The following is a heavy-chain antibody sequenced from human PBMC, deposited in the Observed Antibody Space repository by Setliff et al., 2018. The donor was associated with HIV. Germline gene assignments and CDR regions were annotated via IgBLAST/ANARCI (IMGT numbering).Heavy chain of an antibody. Sequence: PGGSLRLSCVGSGFTFNGYAMNWVRQAPGKGLEWVSYISSSSSSIYYGDSVKGRFTISRDTSKNTLYLQMNSLRAEDTAVYYCAKEGGGPPDIVVVPAAPAFDFWGQGTLVTVSS. CDR1: GFTFNGYA. CDR2: ISSSSSSI. J-gene: IGHJ4*02. D-gene: IGHD2-2*01. V-gene: IGHV3-48*01. CDR3: AKEGGGPPDIVVVPAAPAFDF.